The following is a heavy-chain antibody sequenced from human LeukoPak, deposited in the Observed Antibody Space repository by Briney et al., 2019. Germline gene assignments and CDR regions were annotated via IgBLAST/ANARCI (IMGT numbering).Heavy chain of an antibody. D-gene: IGHD1-26*01. Sequence: SETLSLTCTVSGGSISSYYWSWIRQPPGKGLVWIGYIYYSGSTNYNPSLKSRVTISVDTSKNQFSLKLSSVTAADTAVYYCASDSGSYYAFDIWGQGTMVTVSS. CDR2: IYYSGST. CDR1: GGSISSYY. CDR3: ASDSGSYYAFDI. V-gene: IGHV4-59*01. J-gene: IGHJ3*02.